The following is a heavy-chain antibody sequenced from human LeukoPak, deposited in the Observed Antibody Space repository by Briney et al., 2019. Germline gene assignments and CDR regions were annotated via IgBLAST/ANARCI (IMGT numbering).Heavy chain of an antibody. Sequence: PSETLSLTCTVSGGSISSSSYYWGWIRQPPGKGLEWIGSIYYSGSTYYNPSLKSRVTIPVDTSKNQFSLKLSSVTAADTAVYYCARRKLEGGYDFWSGYYFFDYWGQGTLVTVSS. D-gene: IGHD3-3*01. CDR3: ARRKLEGGYDFWSGYYFFDY. J-gene: IGHJ4*02. CDR2: IYYSGST. CDR1: GGSISSSSYY. V-gene: IGHV4-39*01.